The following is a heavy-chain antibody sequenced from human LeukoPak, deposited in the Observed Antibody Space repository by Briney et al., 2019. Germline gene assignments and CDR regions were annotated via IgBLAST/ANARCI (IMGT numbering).Heavy chain of an antibody. CDR2: IYSGDNA. CDR1: GFTVITNY. V-gene: IGHV3-53*01. CDR3: ARDSDGGYNHYFDY. J-gene: IGHJ4*02. D-gene: IGHD5-24*01. Sequence: TGGTLDLSLAAPGFTVITNYWSWIRQPPVKGLEGFSVIYSGDNAYYAASVKGRFTISRDNSKNTLYLQMNSLRADDTAMYYCARDSDGGYNHYFDYWGQGTLVTVSS.